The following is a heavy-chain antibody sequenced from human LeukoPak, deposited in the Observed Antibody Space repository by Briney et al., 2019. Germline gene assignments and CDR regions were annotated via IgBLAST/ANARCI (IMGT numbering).Heavy chain of an antibody. Sequence: GGFLRLSFAASGFTFSSYWMSWVRQAPGKGLEWVAKIKQDGSEKFYVDSVKGRFTISRDNAKNSLYLQMNSLRAEDTAVYYCARDAPIYSMVRGFVDYWGQGTLVTVSS. CDR3: ARDAPIYSMVRGFVDY. V-gene: IGHV3-7*01. J-gene: IGHJ4*02. CDR2: IKQDGSEK. CDR1: GFTFSSYW. D-gene: IGHD3-10*01.